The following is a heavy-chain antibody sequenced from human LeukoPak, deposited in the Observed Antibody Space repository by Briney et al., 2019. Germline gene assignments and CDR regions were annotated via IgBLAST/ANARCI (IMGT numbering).Heavy chain of an antibody. J-gene: IGHJ4*02. CDR2: ISSSGSDI. CDR3: ARDYGGSSPFDY. D-gene: IGHD4-23*01. CDR1: GFTFSSYE. V-gene: IGHV3-48*03. Sequence: GGSLRLSCAASGFTFSSYEMNWVRQAPGKGLEWVSYISSSGSDIYYADSVKGRFTISRDNAKNSLYLHMKSLRAEDTAVYYCARDYGGSSPFDYWGQGTLVTVSS.